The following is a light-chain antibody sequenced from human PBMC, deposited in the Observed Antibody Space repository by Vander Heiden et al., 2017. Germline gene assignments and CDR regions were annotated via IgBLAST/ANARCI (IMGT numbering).Light chain of an antibody. Sequence: SASVGDRVTITCRASQSSSSWLAWYQQKPGKAPKLLIYKASSLVSGVPSRFSGSGSGTEFTLTISRLQPDDFATYYCQQNNNYPTFGQGTKVEIK. CDR3: QQNNNYPT. J-gene: IGKJ1*01. CDR2: KAS. V-gene: IGKV1-5*03. CDR1: QSSSSW.